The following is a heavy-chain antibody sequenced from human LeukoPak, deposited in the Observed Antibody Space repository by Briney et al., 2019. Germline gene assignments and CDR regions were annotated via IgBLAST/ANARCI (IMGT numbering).Heavy chain of an antibody. CDR1: GFPFSDSY. Sequence: PGGSLTFSSAAPGFPFSDSYMSWIRQAPGKGLEWVSYISSSGSPTYSPHSVNGPSSISTHHANNSLYLRTHSLRAAETAVYYCAKVQDPTRVTTNFDYWGQGTLVTVSS. J-gene: IGHJ4*02. CDR2: ISSSGSPT. D-gene: IGHD4-17*01. CDR3: AKVQDPTRVTTNFDY. V-gene: IGHV3-11*01.